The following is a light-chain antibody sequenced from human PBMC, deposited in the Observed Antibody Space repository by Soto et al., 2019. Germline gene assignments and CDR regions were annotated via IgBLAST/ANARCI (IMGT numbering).Light chain of an antibody. CDR2: GAT. J-gene: IGKJ3*01. Sequence: EIVLTQSPGALSLSPGERVALSCRASQSVSSSYLAWYQQKPGQAPRLLIYGATSRATGIPDRFSGSGSGTDFTLTISRLEPEDFAVYYCQQYGSSPLSTFVPGTKVDIK. CDR3: QQYGSSPLST. V-gene: IGKV3-20*01. CDR1: QSVSSSY.